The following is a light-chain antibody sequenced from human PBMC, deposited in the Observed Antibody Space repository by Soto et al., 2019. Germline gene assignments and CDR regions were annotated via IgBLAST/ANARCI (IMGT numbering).Light chain of an antibody. CDR1: QTISRW. CDR2: AVS. J-gene: IGKJ2*01. CDR3: QQYSSYPYT. V-gene: IGKV1-5*01. Sequence: DVKMTQSPSTLYASVGDRITITCLASQTISRWFAWYQQKPGKAPNLLISAVSNLGSGVPSRFSGSASGTEFTLTISGLQPDDFATYYCQQYSSYPYTFGQGTKLEIK.